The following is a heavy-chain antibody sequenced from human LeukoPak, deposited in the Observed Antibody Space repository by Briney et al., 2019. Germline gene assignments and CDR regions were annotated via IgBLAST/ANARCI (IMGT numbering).Heavy chain of an antibody. D-gene: IGHD6-19*01. CDR1: GFTFSSYW. Sequence: GGSLRLSCAASGFTFSSYWMSWVRQAPGKGLEWVANIKQDGSEKYYVDSVKGRFTISRDNAKNSLYLQMNSLRAEDMALYYCAKAYSSGWSDAFDIWGQGTMVTVSS. J-gene: IGHJ3*02. CDR3: AKAYSSGWSDAFDI. V-gene: IGHV3-7*03. CDR2: IKQDGSEK.